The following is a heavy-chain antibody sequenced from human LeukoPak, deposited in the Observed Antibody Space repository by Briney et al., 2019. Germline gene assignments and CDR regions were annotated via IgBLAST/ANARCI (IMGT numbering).Heavy chain of an antibody. V-gene: IGHV1-8*01. CDR1: GYTFSNYD. CDR3: ARGQMGATSRFDY. J-gene: IGHJ4*02. CDR2: MNPNSGNT. D-gene: IGHD1-26*01. Sequence: ASVKVSCKASGYTFSNYDINWVRQASGQGLEWMGWMNPNSGNTGYAQRLQGTLTLTRNTSITTAYMEVSSLRSEDTAVYYCARGQMGATSRFDYWGQGTLVTVSS.